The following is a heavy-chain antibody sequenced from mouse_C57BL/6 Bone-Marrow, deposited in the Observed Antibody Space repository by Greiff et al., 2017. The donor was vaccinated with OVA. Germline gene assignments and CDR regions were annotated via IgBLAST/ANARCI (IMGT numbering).Heavy chain of an antibody. CDR2: IHPNSGST. CDR3: ARYYGYDWFAY. Sequence: QVQLQQSGAELVKPGASVKLSCKASGYTFTSYWMHWVKQRPGQGLEWIGMIHPNSGSTNYNEKFKSKATLTVDKSSSTAYMQLSSLTSEDSAVYYCARYYGYDWFAYWAQGTLVTVSA. D-gene: IGHD2-2*01. CDR1: GYTFTSYW. J-gene: IGHJ3*01. V-gene: IGHV1-64*01.